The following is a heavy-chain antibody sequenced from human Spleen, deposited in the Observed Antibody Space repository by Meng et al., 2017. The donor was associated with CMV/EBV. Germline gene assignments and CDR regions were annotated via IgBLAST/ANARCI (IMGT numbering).Heavy chain of an antibody. Sequence: LSCATAAFTFSNYSRERVLQAPGRKQKWVSSISDSSSYINCAVSVKGRFTISKDNAQNSLYLQMNSVGSEDAAEYSCTRGGTGTSYAVWGQGTLVTVSS. CDR1: AFTFSNYS. V-gene: IGHV3-21*01. CDR3: TRGGTGTSYAV. CDR2: ISDSSSYI. J-gene: IGHJ1*01. D-gene: IGHD3/OR15-3a*01.